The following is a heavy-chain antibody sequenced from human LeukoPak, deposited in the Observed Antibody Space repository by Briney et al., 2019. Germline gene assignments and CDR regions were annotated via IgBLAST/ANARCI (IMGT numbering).Heavy chain of an antibody. Sequence: GGSLRHSRAASGSTLSSYAMSCVRPAPGEGLEWGSAIIGSGGSTYSAHSVKGRFTISRDKSTNTLYLQINSLRAQDTAVYYSAKDTMAAGGTTIGGAFDIWGQGTMVTVSS. CDR1: GSTLSSYA. D-gene: IGHD6-13*01. V-gene: IGHV3-23*01. CDR3: AKDTMAAGGTTIGGAFDI. CDR2: IIGSGGST. J-gene: IGHJ3*02.